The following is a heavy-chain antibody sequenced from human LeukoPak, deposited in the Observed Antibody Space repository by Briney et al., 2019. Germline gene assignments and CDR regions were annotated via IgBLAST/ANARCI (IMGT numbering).Heavy chain of an antibody. Sequence: GGSLRLSCSASGFTFSNYAMNWVRQAPGKGLEWVSAISSNSSYIYYADSVKGRFTISRDNAKNTLYLQMNSLRAEDTGMFYCSENLGFCPHYGSGRRGGQGTLVTVSS. CDR1: GFTFSNYA. V-gene: IGHV3-21*01. D-gene: IGHD3-10*01. J-gene: IGHJ4*02. CDR2: ISSNSSYI. CDR3: SENLGFCPHYGSGRR.